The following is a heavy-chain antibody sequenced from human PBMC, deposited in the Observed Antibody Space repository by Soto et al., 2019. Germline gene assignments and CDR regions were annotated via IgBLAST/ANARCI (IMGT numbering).Heavy chain of an antibody. CDR2: LYWDDDK. D-gene: IGHD6-25*01. V-gene: IGHV2-5*02. Sequence: QITLKESGPPLVKSTQTLTLTCTFNGFSLSTKGVGVGWIRQPPGKALEWLALLYWDDDKRYSPSLKSRLSITKDTSKNPVVLTMTNMAPVDTATYYCAHRLWGGIEAGGHFDSWGQGTRVTVSS. CDR1: GFSLSTKGVG. CDR3: AHRLWGGIEAGGHFDS. J-gene: IGHJ4*02.